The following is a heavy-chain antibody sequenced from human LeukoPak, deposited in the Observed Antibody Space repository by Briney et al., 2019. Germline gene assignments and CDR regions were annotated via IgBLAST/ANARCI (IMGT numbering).Heavy chain of an antibody. Sequence: GGSLRLSCAASGFTFSNYCMSWVRQAPGKGLEWVADVNQNGNEKNYVDSAKGGFTISRDNAKNSLYLQMNSLRAEDTAVYYCAREGAGDAFDIWGQGTMVTVSS. CDR2: VNQNGNEK. CDR3: AREGAGDAFDI. D-gene: IGHD6-19*01. J-gene: IGHJ3*02. V-gene: IGHV3-7*01. CDR1: GFTFSNYC.